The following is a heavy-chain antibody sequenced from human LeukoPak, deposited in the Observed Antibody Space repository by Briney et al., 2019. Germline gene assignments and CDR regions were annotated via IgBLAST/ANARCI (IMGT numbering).Heavy chain of an antibody. CDR3: AGRGVVVPAARDAFDI. Sequence: PGGSLRLSCAASGFTFSSYGMSWVRQAPGKGLEWVSSISSSSSYIYYADSVKGRFTISRDNAKNSLYLQMNSLRAEDTAVYYCAGRGVVVPAARDAFDIWGQGTMVTVSS. J-gene: IGHJ3*02. D-gene: IGHD2-2*01. CDR1: GFTFSSYG. CDR2: ISSSSSYI. V-gene: IGHV3-21*01.